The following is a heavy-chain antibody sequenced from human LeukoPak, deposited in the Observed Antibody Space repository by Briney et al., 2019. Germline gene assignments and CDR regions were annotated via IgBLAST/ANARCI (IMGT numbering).Heavy chain of an antibody. Sequence: PSETLSLTCAVYGVSFSGYYWSWIRQPPGKGLEWTGEINHSGSTNYTPSLKSRVTISVDTSKNQFSLKVSSVTAADTAVYYCARLSGKQWLVGPQNWFDPWGQGTLVTVSS. CDR1: GVSFSGYY. V-gene: IGHV4-34*01. J-gene: IGHJ5*02. D-gene: IGHD6-19*01. CDR2: INHSGST. CDR3: ARLSGKQWLVGPQNWFDP.